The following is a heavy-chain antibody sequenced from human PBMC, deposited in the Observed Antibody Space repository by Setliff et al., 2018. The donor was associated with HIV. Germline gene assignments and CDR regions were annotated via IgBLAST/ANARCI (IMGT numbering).Heavy chain of an antibody. J-gene: IGHJ6*02. V-gene: IGHV3-21*01. D-gene: IGHD2-8*01. CDR2: ISSGSSYI. CDR3: ARAGVYYYYYGMDV. CDR1: GFTFSSYS. Sequence: GGSLRLSCAASGFTFSSYSMNWVRQAPGKGLEWVSSISSGSSYIYYAESVKGRFTISRDNAKNSLYLQMNSLRAEDTAVYYCARAGVYYYYYGMDVWGQGTTVTVSS.